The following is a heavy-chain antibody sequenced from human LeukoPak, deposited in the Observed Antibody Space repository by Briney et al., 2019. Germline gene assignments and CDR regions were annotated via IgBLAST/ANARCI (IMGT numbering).Heavy chain of an antibody. Sequence: SVKVSCKASGGTFSSYAISWVRQAPGQGLEWMGGIIPIFGTANYAQKFQGRVTITADESTSTAYMELRSLRSEDTAVYYCARSRVDGPGFDYWGQGTLVTVSS. CDR3: ARSRVDGPGFDY. D-gene: IGHD5-12*01. CDR1: GGTFSSYA. CDR2: IIPIFGTA. J-gene: IGHJ4*02. V-gene: IGHV1-69*13.